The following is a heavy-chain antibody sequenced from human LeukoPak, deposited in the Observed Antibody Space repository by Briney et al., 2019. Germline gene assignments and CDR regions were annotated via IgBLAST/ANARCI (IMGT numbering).Heavy chain of an antibody. V-gene: IGHV3-21*01. Sequence: GGSLRLSCAASGFTFSSYSMNWVRQAPGKGLEWVSSISSSSSYIYYADSVKGRFTISRDNAKNSLYLQMSSLRAEDTAVYYCARDVSSTYYDFWSGHQPHDAFDIWGQGTMVTVSS. D-gene: IGHD3-3*01. CDR3: ARDVSSTYYDFWSGHQPHDAFDI. CDR2: ISSSSSYI. J-gene: IGHJ3*02. CDR1: GFTFSSYS.